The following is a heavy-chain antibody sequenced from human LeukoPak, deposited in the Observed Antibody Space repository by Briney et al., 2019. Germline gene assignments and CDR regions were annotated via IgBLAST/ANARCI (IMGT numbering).Heavy chain of an antibody. J-gene: IGHJ3*02. V-gene: IGHV3-20*04. D-gene: IGHD3-22*01. CDR1: GFTFDDYG. Sequence: GGSLRLSCAASGFTFDDYGMSWVRQAPGKGLEWVSGINWNGDTTGYADSVKGRFTISRDNAKSSLYLQMNGLRAEDTALYYCARSAPIYYYDSSGYYGVEAFDIWGQGTVVTVSS. CDR3: ARSAPIYYYDSSGYYGVEAFDI. CDR2: INWNGDTT.